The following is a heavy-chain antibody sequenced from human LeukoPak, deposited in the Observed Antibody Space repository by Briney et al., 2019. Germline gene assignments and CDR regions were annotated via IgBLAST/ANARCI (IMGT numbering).Heavy chain of an antibody. D-gene: IGHD3-10*01. J-gene: IGHJ3*02. CDR2: ISAYNGNT. V-gene: IGHV1-18*01. CDR1: GYTFTSYG. Sequence: ASVKVSCKASGYTFTSYGISWVRQAPGQGLEWMGWISAYNGNTNYAQKLQGRVTMTTDTSTSTAYMELRSLRSDDTAVYYCARDRPNMVREADDAFDIWGQGTMVTVSS. CDR3: ARDRPNMVREADDAFDI.